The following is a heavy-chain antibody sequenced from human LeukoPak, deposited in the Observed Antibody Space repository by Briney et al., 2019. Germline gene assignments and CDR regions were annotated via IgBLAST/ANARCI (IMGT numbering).Heavy chain of an antibody. CDR1: GGSFSGYY. CDR3: AKSTGYGLVDI. D-gene: IGHD3-9*01. V-gene: IGHV4-34*01. J-gene: IGHJ3*02. CDR2: INHSGST. Sequence: SQTPSLTCAVYGGSFSGYYWSWIRQPPGKGLEWIGEINHSGSTNYNPSLKSRVTISVDTSKNQLSLKLSSVTAADTAVYYCAKSTGYGLVDIWGQGTMVTVSS.